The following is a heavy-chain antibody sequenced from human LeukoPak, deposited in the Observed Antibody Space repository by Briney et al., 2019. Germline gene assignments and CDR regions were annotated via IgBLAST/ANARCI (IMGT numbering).Heavy chain of an antibody. CDR2: IRSRGKTT. V-gene: IGHV3-11*01. Sequence: PGGSLRLSCAASGFTFSDYYMSWIRQAPGKGLEWLSYIRSRGKTTHFADSVKGRFSVSRDNTNNTLYVQMNSLRAEDTAVCFCARGRDGYKYWGQGTLVTVSS. CDR1: GFTFSDYY. J-gene: IGHJ4*02. D-gene: IGHD5-24*01. CDR3: ARGRDGYKY.